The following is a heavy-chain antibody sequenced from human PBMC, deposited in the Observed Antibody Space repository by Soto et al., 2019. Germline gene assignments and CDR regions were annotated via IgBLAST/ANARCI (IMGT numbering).Heavy chain of an antibody. D-gene: IGHD2-15*01. CDR1: GGSITSGGSF. J-gene: IGHJ5*02. CDR2: IGYSGAT. CDR3: ARGGASSKWFAP. Sequence: SETLSLTCTVSGGSITSGGSFWSWIRQHPGKGPEWIAFIGYSGATSYNPSLASRVTISADAYKSQFSLNLRSVTAADTAVYYCARGGASSKWFAPWGQGTLVTVSS. V-gene: IGHV4-31*03.